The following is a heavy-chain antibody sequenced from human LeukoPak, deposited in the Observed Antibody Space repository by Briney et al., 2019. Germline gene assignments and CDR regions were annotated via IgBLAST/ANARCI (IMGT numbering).Heavy chain of an antibody. D-gene: IGHD1-7*01. CDR3: ARLMGTVTTYDY. J-gene: IGHJ4*02. V-gene: IGHV3-7*01. CDR1: GFTFSNHW. Sequence: PGGSLRLSCAASGFTFSNHWMSWVRQAPGKGLEWVASVTPDGSGDHYMDSVKGRFTVSGDNAENSLYLQMNSLGAEDAAIYYCARLMGTVTTYDYWGQGTLVTVSS. CDR2: VTPDGSGD.